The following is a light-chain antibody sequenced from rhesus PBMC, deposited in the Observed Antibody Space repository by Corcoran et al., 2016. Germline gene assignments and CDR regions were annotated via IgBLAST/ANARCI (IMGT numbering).Light chain of an antibody. V-gene: IGKV1-25*01. CDR3: QHYYSTPFT. CDR1: QGITND. CDR2: EAS. Sequence: DIQMTQSPSSLSASVGDRATITCRASQGITNDLAWYQQKPGETPKLLIYEASSLQSGIPSRFSGIGSGTDFTLTISSLKSEDFATYDCQHYYSTPFTFGPGTKLDIK. J-gene: IGKJ3*01.